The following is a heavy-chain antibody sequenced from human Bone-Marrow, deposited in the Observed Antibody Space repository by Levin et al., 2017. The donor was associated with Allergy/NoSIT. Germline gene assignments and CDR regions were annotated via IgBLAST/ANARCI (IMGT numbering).Heavy chain of an antibody. CDR1: GGSISPSY. V-gene: IGHV4-59*01. CDR3: ARVSYYETSGYYYRGWYYFDY. Sequence: GSLRLSCTVSGGSISPSYWSWIRQPPGKGLEWIGYMYYSGSSGSTNNNPSLKSRVTISVDTSKNQFSLKLNSVTAADTAVYFCARVSYYETSGYYYRGWYYFDYWGQGTLVTVSS. J-gene: IGHJ4*02. D-gene: IGHD3-22*01. CDR2: MYYSGSSGST.